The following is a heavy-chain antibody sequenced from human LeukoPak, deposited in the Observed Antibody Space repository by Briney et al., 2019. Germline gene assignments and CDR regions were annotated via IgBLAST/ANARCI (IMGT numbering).Heavy chain of an antibody. Sequence: SETLSLTCAVSGYSISSGYYCGWIRQTPGKGLEWIGSIYHSGSTYYNPSLKSRVTISVDTSKDQFSLKLSSVTAADTAVYYCARHLDGVDYWGQGTLVTVSS. J-gene: IGHJ4*02. CDR3: ARHLDGVDY. CDR2: IYHSGST. V-gene: IGHV4-38-2*01. CDR1: GYSISSGYY.